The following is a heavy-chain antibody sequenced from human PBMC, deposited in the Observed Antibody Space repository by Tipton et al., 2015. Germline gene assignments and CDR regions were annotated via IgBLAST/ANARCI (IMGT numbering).Heavy chain of an antibody. CDR1: GFTFSSYA. V-gene: IGHV3-20*04. D-gene: IGHD4-17*01. CDR3: ATGYYGDYPFDY. J-gene: IGHJ4*02. Sequence: GSLRLSCAASGFTFSSYAMTWVRQAPGKGLEWVAGIDWNGGRTGYADSVKGRFIISRDNAKNSLYLQMNGLRAEDTALYYCATGYYGDYPFDYWGQGTLVTVSS. CDR2: IDWNGGRT.